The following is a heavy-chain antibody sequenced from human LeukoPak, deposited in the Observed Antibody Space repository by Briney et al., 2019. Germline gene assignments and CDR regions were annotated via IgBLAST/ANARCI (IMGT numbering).Heavy chain of an antibody. CDR2: ITASGTIT. D-gene: IGHD5-18*01. CDR1: GFTFTNYA. Sequence: GGSLRLSCTASGFTFTNYAMTWVRQAPGKGLEWLSSITASGTITFYADSLKGRFTISRDSSKNTVSLQMTSLTAEDTALYFCVKEGYSFGPHWYFDLWGRGTLVTVSS. CDR3: VKEGYSFGPHWYFDL. J-gene: IGHJ2*01. V-gene: IGHV3-23*01.